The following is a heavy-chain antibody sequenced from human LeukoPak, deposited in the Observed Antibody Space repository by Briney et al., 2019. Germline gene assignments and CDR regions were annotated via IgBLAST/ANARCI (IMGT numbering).Heavy chain of an antibody. CDR2: ISSSSSTI. V-gene: IGHV3-48*04. D-gene: IGHD3-3*01. CDR3: AGEYDPQAYGMDV. Sequence: PGGSLRLSCAASGFTFSSYSMNWVRQAPGKGLEWVSYISSSSSTIYYADSVKGRFTISRDNAKNSLYLQVNSLRADDTAVYYCAGEYDPQAYGMDVWGRGTTITVSS. CDR1: GFTFSSYS. J-gene: IGHJ6*02.